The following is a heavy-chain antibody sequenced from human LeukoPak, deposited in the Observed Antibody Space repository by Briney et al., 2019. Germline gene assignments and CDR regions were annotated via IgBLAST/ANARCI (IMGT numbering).Heavy chain of an antibody. Sequence: PSETLSLTCTVSGGSISSYFWSWIRQSPGKGLEWIGLMYHSGSTNYNPSLKSRVIMSQDTSTNQFSLQVNSVTAADSAVYYCARSFRGYSQGYYYYAMDVWGRGTTVTVFS. CDR2: MYHSGST. CDR3: ARSFRGYSQGYYYYAMDV. CDR1: GGSISSYF. D-gene: IGHD5-18*01. J-gene: IGHJ6*02. V-gene: IGHV4-59*01.